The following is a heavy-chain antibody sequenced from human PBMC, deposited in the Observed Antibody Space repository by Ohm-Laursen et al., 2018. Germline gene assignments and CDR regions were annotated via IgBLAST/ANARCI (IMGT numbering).Heavy chain of an antibody. CDR3: ARLPDYYGSGLMVYYFGIDV. CDR1: GGSIRNSDCY. Sequence: SDTLSLTCTVSGGSIRNSDCYWGWIRQPPGKGLEWIGTIYYSGSTYYNPSLQSRVTISVDTSRSQFFLKLNSVTAADTAVYYCARLPDYYGSGLMVYYFGIDVWGQGTTVTVSS. J-gene: IGHJ6*02. D-gene: IGHD3-10*01. CDR2: IYYSGST. V-gene: IGHV4-39*01.